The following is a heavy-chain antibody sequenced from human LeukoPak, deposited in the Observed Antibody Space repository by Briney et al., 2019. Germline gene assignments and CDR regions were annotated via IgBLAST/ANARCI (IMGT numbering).Heavy chain of an antibody. V-gene: IGHV4-30-4*01. Sequence: PSQTLSLTCTVSRASINSGDYYWSWIRQPPGKGLEWIGYIFYSGITYYNPSLKSRVTISIDTSKNQFSLKLNSVTAADTALYYCVSRMTATGEFDYWGQGTLVTVSS. J-gene: IGHJ4*02. CDR3: VSRMTATGEFDY. CDR2: IFYSGIT. CDR1: RASINSGDYY. D-gene: IGHD2/OR15-2a*01.